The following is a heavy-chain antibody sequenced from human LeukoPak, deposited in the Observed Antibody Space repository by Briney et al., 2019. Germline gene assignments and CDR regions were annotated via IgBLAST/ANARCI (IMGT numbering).Heavy chain of an antibody. CDR1: GGTFSSYA. J-gene: IGHJ4*02. CDR3: ARDGGGDGYNYVFDY. Sequence: SVKVYCKASGGTFSSYAISWVRQAPGQGLEWMGGIIPIFGTANYAQKFQGRVTITADESTSTAYMELSSLRSEDTAVYYCARDGGGDGYNYVFDYWGQGTLVTVSS. D-gene: IGHD5-24*01. CDR2: IIPIFGTA. V-gene: IGHV1-69*01.